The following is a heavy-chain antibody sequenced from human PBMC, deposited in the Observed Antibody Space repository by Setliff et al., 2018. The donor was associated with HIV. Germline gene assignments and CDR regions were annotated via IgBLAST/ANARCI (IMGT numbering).Heavy chain of an antibody. D-gene: IGHD3-10*01. CDR2: IYTSGST. CDR1: GGSISSYS. CDR3: ARDATSGGYMDV. Sequence: SETLSLTCTVPGGSISSYSWSWIRQPPGKGLEWVGYIYTSGSTNYNPSLKSRVTISVDTSENQFSLKLTSVTAADTAMYFCARDATSGGYMDVWGKGTTVTVSS. V-gene: IGHV4-4*08. J-gene: IGHJ6*03.